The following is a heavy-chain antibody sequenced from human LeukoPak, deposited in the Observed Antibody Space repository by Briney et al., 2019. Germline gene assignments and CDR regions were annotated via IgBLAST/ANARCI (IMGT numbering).Heavy chain of an antibody. CDR3: ARRRGYYDSSGYYGHFDY. CDR2: IYYSGST. D-gene: IGHD3-22*01. V-gene: IGHV4-59*01. Sequence: PSETLSLTCTVSGGSISSYYWSWIRQPPGKGPEWIGYIYYSGSTNYNPSLKSRVTISVGTSKNQFSLKLSSVTAADTAVYYCARRRGYYDSSGYYGHFDYWGQGTLVTVSS. J-gene: IGHJ4*02. CDR1: GGSISSYY.